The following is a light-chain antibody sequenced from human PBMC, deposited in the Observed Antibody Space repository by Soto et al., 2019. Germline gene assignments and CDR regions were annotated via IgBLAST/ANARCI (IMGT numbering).Light chain of an antibody. CDR1: QSVSSY. CDR3: QQRSNWPLIT. Sequence: EIVLTQSPATLSLSPGERATLSCRASQSVSSYLAWYQQKPGQAPRLLIYDASNRATGIPARFSGSGSGTDFTLTIRRLEREDFAVYYCQQRSNWPLITFGPGTKVDIK. J-gene: IGKJ3*01. CDR2: DAS. V-gene: IGKV3-11*01.